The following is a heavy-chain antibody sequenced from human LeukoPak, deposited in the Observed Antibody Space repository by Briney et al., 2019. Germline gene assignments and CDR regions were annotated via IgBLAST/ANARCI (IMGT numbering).Heavy chain of an antibody. CDR1: GGSISSYY. CDR2: IYYSGST. CDR3: ARGGRLGELSRGVFDY. Sequence: SETLSLTCTVSGGSISSYYWSWIRQPPGKGLEWIGYIYYSGSTNYNPSLKSRVTISVDTSKNQFSLKLSSVTAADTAVYYCARGGRLGELSRGVFDYWGQGTLVTVSS. J-gene: IGHJ4*02. V-gene: IGHV4-59*01. D-gene: IGHD3-16*02.